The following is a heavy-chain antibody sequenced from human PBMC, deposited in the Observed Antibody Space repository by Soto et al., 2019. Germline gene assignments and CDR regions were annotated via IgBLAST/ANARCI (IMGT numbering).Heavy chain of an antibody. V-gene: IGHV1-18*01. D-gene: IGHD1-1*01. J-gene: IGHJ4*02. Sequence: QVHLVQSGAEVKKPGASVKVSCKASGYTFTSYGITWVRQAPGQGLEWMGWISAHNGNTDYAQKLQGRVIVTRDTSTSTAATELRSLVADDRAMYFCARGRYGDYWGQGALVTVS. CDR3: ARGRYGDY. CDR1: GYTFTSYG. CDR2: ISAHNGNT.